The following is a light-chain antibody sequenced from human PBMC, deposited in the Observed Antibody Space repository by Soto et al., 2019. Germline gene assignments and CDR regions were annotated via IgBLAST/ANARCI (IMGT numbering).Light chain of an antibody. V-gene: IGKV3D-15*01. CDR3: QQYNNWPIT. J-gene: IGKJ5*01. CDR2: GAS. CDR1: QSVRSN. Sequence: EVVMTQSPATLSVSPGERATLSCRASQSVRSNLAWYQQKPGQAPRLLIYGASSRATGIPDRFSGSGSGTDFTLTISSLQSEDFAVYYCQQYNNWPITFGQGTRLEI.